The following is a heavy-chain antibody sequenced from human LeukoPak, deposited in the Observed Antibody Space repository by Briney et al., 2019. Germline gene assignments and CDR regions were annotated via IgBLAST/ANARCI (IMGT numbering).Heavy chain of an antibody. CDR3: ARRGYDILTGSFYYGMDV. D-gene: IGHD3-9*01. Sequence: SETLSLTCTVSGVPISSCYWSWIRQPPGKGLEWIGYIYYSGSTNYNPSLKSRVTISVDTSKNQFSLKLSSVTAADTAVYYCARRGYDILTGSFYYGMDVWGQGTTVTVSS. CDR1: GVPISSCY. J-gene: IGHJ6*02. CDR2: IYYSGST. V-gene: IGHV4-59*01.